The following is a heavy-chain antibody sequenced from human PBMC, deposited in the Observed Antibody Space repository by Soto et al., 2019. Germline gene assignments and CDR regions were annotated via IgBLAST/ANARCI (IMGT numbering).Heavy chain of an antibody. CDR2: IWYDGSNK. V-gene: IGHV3-33*01. Sequence: GGSLRLSCAASGFTFSSYGMHWVRQAPGKGLEWVAVIWYDGSNKYFADSVKGGFTISRDNSKNTLYLQMNSLRAEDTAVYYCARGAQTLKYSSSWLTYYGMDVWGQGTTVTVSS. D-gene: IGHD6-13*01. J-gene: IGHJ6*02. CDR3: ARGAQTLKYSSSWLTYYGMDV. CDR1: GFTFSSYG.